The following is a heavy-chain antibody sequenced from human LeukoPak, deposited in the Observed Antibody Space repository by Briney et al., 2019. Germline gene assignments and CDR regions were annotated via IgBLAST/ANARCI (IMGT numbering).Heavy chain of an antibody. CDR2: ITPDDRI. V-gene: IGHV3-23*01. CDR1: GFTFSSFA. D-gene: IGHD6-13*01. Sequence: QPGGSLRLSCAASGFTFSSFAMSWVRQAPGEGLEWVSGITPDDRIFYADSVKGRFTISRDNSKNTLYLQMNSLRAEDTAVYYCAKDLGSSSWGFDYWGQGTLVTVSS. J-gene: IGHJ4*02. CDR3: AKDLGSSSWGFDY.